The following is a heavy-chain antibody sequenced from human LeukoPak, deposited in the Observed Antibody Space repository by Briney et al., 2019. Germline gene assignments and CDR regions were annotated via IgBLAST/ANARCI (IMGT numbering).Heavy chain of an antibody. J-gene: IGHJ4*02. CDR2: ISWNSGNQ. Sequence: GRSLRLSCVASGFAFDDNSMHWVRQAPGKGLEWVSGISWNSGNQGYADSVKGRFIISRDNAKNSLYLEMNSLTHDDTALYYCAREIGGVSDYWGQGTLVTVSS. V-gene: IGHV3-9*01. CDR1: GFAFDDNS. CDR3: AREIGGVSDY. D-gene: IGHD2-8*02.